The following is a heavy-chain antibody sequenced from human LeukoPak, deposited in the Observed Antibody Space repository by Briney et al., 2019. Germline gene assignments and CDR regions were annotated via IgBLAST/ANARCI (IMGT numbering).Heavy chain of an antibody. J-gene: IGHJ4*02. CDR3: ARTRRYYYDSSGYYDYDY. Sequence: ASVKVSCKASGYTFTDYYMHWVRQAPGQGLEWMGRINPNSGGTNYAQKFQGRVTMTRDTSISTAYMELSRLRSDDTAVYYCARTRRYYYDSSGYYDYDYWGQGTLVTVSS. V-gene: IGHV1-2*06. D-gene: IGHD3-22*01. CDR2: INPNSGGT. CDR1: GYTFTDYY.